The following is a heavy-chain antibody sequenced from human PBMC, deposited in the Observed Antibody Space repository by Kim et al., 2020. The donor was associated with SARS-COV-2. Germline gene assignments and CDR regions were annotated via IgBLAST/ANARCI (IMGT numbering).Heavy chain of an antibody. D-gene: IGHD3-9*01. V-gene: IGHV3-74*01. Sequence: STSYADSVKGRFTISRDNAKNTLYLQMNSLRAEDTAVYYCARILTGFDYWGQGTLVTVSS. CDR3: ARILTGFDY. J-gene: IGHJ4*02. CDR2: ST.